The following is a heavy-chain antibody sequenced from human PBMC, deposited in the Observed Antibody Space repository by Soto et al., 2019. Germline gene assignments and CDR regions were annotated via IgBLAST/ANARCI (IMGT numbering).Heavy chain of an antibody. D-gene: IGHD3-10*01. Sequence: QVQLVQSGAEVKKPGSSVKVSCKASGGTFSSYTISWVRQAPGQGLEWMGRIIPILNIANYAQKFQGRVTITADKSTSTAYMELSSLRSEDTAVYYCARVTTMVRGGWFDPWGQGTLVTVSS. CDR1: GGTFSSYT. V-gene: IGHV1-69*02. CDR3: ARVTTMVRGGWFDP. CDR2: IIPILNIA. J-gene: IGHJ5*02.